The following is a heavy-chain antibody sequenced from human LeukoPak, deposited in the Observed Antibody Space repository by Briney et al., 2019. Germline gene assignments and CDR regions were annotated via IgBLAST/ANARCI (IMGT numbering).Heavy chain of an antibody. J-gene: IGHJ4*02. Sequence: PGGSLRLSCAASGFTFSNAWMSWVRQAPGKGLEWVGRIKSKTDGGTTDYAAPVKGRFTISRDDSKNTLYLQMNSLKTEDTAVYYCTTDEWELPLFDYWGQGTLVTVSS. V-gene: IGHV3-15*01. CDR3: TTDEWELPLFDY. CDR2: IKSKTDGGTT. D-gene: IGHD1-26*01. CDR1: GFTFSNAW.